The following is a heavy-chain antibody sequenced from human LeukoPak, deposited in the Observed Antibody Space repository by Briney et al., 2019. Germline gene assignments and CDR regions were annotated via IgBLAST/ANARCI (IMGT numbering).Heavy chain of an antibody. Sequence: GGSLRLSCAASGFTFSSYAMSWVRQAPGKGLEWVSAISGSGGSTYYADSVKGRFAISRDNSKNTLYLQMNSLRAEDTAVYYCAKDREYDYVWGSYRSDYWGQGTLVTVSS. V-gene: IGHV3-23*01. CDR1: GFTFSSYA. J-gene: IGHJ4*02. CDR3: AKDREYDYVWGSYRSDY. D-gene: IGHD3-16*02. CDR2: ISGSGGST.